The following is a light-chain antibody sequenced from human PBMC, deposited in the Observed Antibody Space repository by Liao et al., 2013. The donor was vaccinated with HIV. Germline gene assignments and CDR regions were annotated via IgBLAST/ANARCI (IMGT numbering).Light chain of an antibody. CDR1: KLGDKY. V-gene: IGLV3-1*01. CDR3: QVWDSISDHVI. CDR2: QDT. Sequence: SYELTQPPSVSVSPGQTASITCSGDKLGDKYACWYQQKPGQSPVLVIYQDTKRPSGIPERFSGSKSGDTATLTISRVEAGDEADYYCQVWDSISDHVIFGGGTKLTVL. J-gene: IGLJ2*01.